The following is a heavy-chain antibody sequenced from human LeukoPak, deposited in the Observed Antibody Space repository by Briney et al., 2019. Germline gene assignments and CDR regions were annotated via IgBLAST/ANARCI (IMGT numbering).Heavy chain of an antibody. CDR1: GYTFTGYH. J-gene: IGHJ4*02. D-gene: IGHD3-3*01. CDR2: INPNSGGT. CDR3: ARDPGSPYDFWSGYDY. Sequence: ASVKVSCKASGYTFTGYHMHWVRQAPGQGLEWMGWINPNSGGTNYAQKFQGRVTMTRDASISTAYMELSRLRSDDTAVYYCARDPGSPYDFWSGYDYWGQGTLVTVSS. V-gene: IGHV1-2*02.